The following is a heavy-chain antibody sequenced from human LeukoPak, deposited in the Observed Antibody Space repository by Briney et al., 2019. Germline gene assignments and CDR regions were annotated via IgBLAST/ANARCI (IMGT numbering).Heavy chain of an antibody. Sequence: GGSLRLSCAASGFTFSSYSMNWVRQAPGRGLEWVSSNSSTSSYIYYADSVKGRFTISRDNAKNSLYLQMNSLRAEDTAVYYCARGRGTLSGYWGQGTLVTVSS. CDR2: NSSTSSYI. D-gene: IGHD1-26*01. J-gene: IGHJ4*02. CDR3: ARGRGTLSGY. CDR1: GFTFSSYS. V-gene: IGHV3-21*01.